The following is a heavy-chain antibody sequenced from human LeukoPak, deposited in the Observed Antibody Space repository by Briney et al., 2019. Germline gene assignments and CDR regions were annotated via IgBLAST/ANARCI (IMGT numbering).Heavy chain of an antibody. CDR1: GGTFSSYA. D-gene: IGHD3-16*02. J-gene: IGHJ4*02. CDR3: ARGSYRYCWGIFDY. Sequence: ASVKVSCKASGGTFSSYAVSWARQAPGQGLEWMGGIIPIFGTANYAQTFKGRVTITADESTSTAYMELSSLRSEDTAVFYCARGSYRYCWGIFDYWGQETLVTVSS. CDR2: IIPIFGTA. V-gene: IGHV1-69*13.